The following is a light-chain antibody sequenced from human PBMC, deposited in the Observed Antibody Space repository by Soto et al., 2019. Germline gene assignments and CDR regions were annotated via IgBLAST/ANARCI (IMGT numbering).Light chain of an antibody. CDR2: DAS. CDR3: QQRSDWPLT. V-gene: IGKV3-11*01. J-gene: IGKJ4*01. CDR1: QNIRRY. Sequence: EIVLTQSPATLSLSPGERATLSCRASQNIRRYLAWYQQKPGQAPRLLIYDASNRATGIPARFSGSGSGTDFTLTISSLEPEDFAIYYCQQRSDWPLTFGGGTKVEI.